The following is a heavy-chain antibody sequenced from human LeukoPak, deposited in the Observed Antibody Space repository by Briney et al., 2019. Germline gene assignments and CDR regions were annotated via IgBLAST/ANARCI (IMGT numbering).Heavy chain of an antibody. J-gene: IGHJ4*02. V-gene: IGHV1-18*01. CDR3: ARGDYYDSSGLDPDDY. D-gene: IGHD3-22*01. CDR2: ISAYNGNT. CDR1: GYTFTSYG. Sequence: ASVKVSCKASGYTFTSYGISWVRQAPGQGLEWMGWISAYNGNTNYAQKLQGGVTMTTDTSTSTAYMELRSLRSDDTAVYYCARGDYYDSSGLDPDDYWGQGTLVTVSS.